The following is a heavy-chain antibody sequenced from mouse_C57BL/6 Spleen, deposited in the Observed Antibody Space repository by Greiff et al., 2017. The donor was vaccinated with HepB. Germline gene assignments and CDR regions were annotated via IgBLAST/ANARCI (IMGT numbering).Heavy chain of an antibody. V-gene: IGHV3-6*01. CDR1: GYSITSGYY. D-gene: IGHD2-14*01. CDR3: ARDRDRRAMDY. CDR2: ISYDGSN. J-gene: IGHJ4*01. Sequence: DVKLQESGPGLVKPSQSLSLTCSVTGYSITSGYYWNWIRQFPGNKLEWMGYISYDGSNNYNPTLKNRISITRDTSKNQFFLKLNSVTTEDTATYYCARDRDRRAMDYWGQGTSVTVSS.